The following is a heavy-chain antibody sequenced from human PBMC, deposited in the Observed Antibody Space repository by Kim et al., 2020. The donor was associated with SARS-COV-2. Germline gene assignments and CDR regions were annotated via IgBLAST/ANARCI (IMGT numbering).Heavy chain of an antibody. CDR2: IYYSGST. J-gene: IGHJ3*02. D-gene: IGHD6-13*01. Sequence: SETLSLTCTVSGGSVSSGSYYWSWIRQPPGKGLEWIGYIYYSGSTNYNPSLKSRVTISVDTSKNQFSLKLSSVTAADTTVYYCARDRKYSSSWYDGNDAFDIWGQGTMVTVSS. V-gene: IGHV4-61*01. CDR3: ARDRKYSSSWYDGNDAFDI. CDR1: GGSVSSGSYY.